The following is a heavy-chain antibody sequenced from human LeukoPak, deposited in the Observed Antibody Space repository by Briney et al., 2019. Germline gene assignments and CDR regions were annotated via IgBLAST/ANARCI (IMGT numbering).Heavy chain of an antibody. J-gene: IGHJ4*02. V-gene: IGHV1-3*01. CDR3: ARAITYFVPYYYDSSGIRGPPGGY. CDR1: GYTVTSYA. CDR2: FNAGNGNT. D-gene: IGHD3-22*01. Sequence: ASVKVSCKASGYTVTSYAMHWVRQAPGQRLEWMGWFNAGNGNTKYSQKFQGRVTTTRDTSASTAYMELSSLRSEDTAVYYCARAITYFVPYYYDSSGIRGPPGGYWGQGTLVTVSS.